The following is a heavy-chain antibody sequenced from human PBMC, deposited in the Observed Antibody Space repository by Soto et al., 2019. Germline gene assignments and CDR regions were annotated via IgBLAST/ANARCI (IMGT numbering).Heavy chain of an antibody. CDR2: IYSGGST. V-gene: IGHV3-53*01. CDR3: ARDSPYYYDSSGSYDAFDI. D-gene: IGHD3-22*01. Sequence: EVQLVESGGGLIQPGGSLRLSCAASGFTVSSNYMSWVRQAPGKGLEWVSVIYSGGSTYYADSVKGRFTISRYNSKITLYLQMNRLRAEDTAVYYCARDSPYYYDSSGSYDAFDIWGQGTMVTVSS. CDR1: GFTVSSNY. J-gene: IGHJ3*02.